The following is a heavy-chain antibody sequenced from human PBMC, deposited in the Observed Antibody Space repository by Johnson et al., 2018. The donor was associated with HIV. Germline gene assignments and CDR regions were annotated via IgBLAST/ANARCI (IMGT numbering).Heavy chain of an antibody. V-gene: IGHV3-23*04. CDR2: ISGSGGRT. CDR3: VKDLGVQFMEWSTAPADAFHI. J-gene: IGHJ3*02. D-gene: IGHD3-3*01. Sequence: VYLVESGGGVVQPGRSLRLSCAASGFTFGSYAMSWVRQAPGKGLAWVSIISGSGGRTYYADSVKGRFTISRDNSRNTLLLQMNSLRAEDTAVYYCVKDLGVQFMEWSTAPADAFHIWGQGTMVTVSS. CDR1: GFTFGSYA.